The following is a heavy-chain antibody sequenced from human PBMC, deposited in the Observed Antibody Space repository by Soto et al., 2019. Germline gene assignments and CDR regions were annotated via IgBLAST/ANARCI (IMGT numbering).Heavy chain of an antibody. D-gene: IGHD3-22*01. V-gene: IGHV3-23*01. CDR2: ISGSGGST. CDR3: AKNPGYYYDSTGYHFDY. CDR1: GFTFSSYA. J-gene: IGHJ4*02. Sequence: PGGSLRLSCAACGFTFSSYAMSWVRQAPGKGLEWVSAISGSGGSTYYADSVKGRFTISRDNSKNTLYLQMNSLRAEDTAVYYCAKNPGYYYDSTGYHFDYWGQGTLVTSPQ.